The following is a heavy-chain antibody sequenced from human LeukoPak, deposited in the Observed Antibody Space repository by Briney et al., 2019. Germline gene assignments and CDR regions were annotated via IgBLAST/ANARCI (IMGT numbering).Heavy chain of an antibody. CDR2: IYTSGST. D-gene: IGHD4-11*01. V-gene: IGHV4-4*07. CDR1: GGSISSYY. CDR3: ARETTTNAFDI. J-gene: IGHJ3*02. Sequence: SETLSLTCTVSGGSISSYYWSWIRQPAGKGLEWIVRIYTSGSTNYNPSLKSRVTMSVETSKNQFSLKLSSVTAADTAVYYCARETTTNAFDIWGRGTMVTVSS.